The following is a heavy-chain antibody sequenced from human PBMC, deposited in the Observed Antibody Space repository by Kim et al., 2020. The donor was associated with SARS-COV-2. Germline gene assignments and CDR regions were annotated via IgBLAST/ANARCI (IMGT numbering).Heavy chain of an antibody. CDR2: TVNT. J-gene: IGHJ4*02. V-gene: IGHV1-18*01. CDR3: ARGRPLDY. Sequence: TVNTNYAQKFQGRVTMTTDTSTTTVYMELRSLKSDDTAVYYCARGRPLDYWGQGTLVTVSS.